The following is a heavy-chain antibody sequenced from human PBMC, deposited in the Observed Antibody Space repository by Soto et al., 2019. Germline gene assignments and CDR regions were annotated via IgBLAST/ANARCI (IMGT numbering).Heavy chain of an antibody. CDR1: CGSIISYY. CDR2: THTSGST. V-gene: IGHV4-4*07. J-gene: IGHJ4*02. Sequence: PSETLSLTCTFSCGSIISYYWTWIRQPAGKGLEWIGRTHTSGSTDYNSSLRTRVTMSVDTSKNQLSLKLTSVTAADTAMYYCARDGTMSWNVLDFWGQGTLVTVSS. CDR3: ARDGTMSWNVLDF. D-gene: IGHD1-1*01.